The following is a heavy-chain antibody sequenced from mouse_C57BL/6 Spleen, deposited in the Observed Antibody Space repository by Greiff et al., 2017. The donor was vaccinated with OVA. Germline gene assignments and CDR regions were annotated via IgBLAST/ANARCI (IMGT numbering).Heavy chain of an antibody. V-gene: IGHV1-26*01. J-gene: IGHJ2*01. CDR1: GYTFTDYY. D-gene: IGHD3-2*02. CDR2: INPNNGGT. CDR3: ARRAGYDHDY. Sequence: VQLQQSGPELVKPGASVKISCKASGYTFTDYYMNWVKQSHGKSLEWIGDINPNNGGTSYNQKFKGKATLTVDKSSSTAYMELRSLTSEDSAVYYCARRAGYDHDYWGQGTTLTVSS.